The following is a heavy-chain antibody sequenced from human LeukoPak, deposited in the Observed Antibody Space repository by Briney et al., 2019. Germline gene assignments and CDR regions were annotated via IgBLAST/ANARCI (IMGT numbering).Heavy chain of an antibody. CDR3: ARDAGTGTTGNYYYMDV. V-gene: IGHV4-4*07. D-gene: IGHD1-7*01. CDR1: SGSISSYY. CDR2: IYTSGST. J-gene: IGHJ6*03. Sequence: SETLSLTCTVSSGSISSYYWSWIRQPVGEGLEWIGRIYTSGSTNYNPSLESRVTISVDKSKNQFSLKLSSVTAADTAVYYCARDAGTGTTGNYYYMDVGGKGTTVTVSS.